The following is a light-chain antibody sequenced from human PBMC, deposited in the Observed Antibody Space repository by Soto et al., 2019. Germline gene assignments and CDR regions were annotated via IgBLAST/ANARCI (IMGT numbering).Light chain of an antibody. CDR3: LLSFGGARRV. V-gene: IGLV7-46*01. CDR2: DTS. Sequence: QAVVTQEPSLTVSPGGTVTLTCASSTGAVTNGHYPYWFQQKPGQAPRTLIYDTSNKHSWTPARFSGSLLGGKPVLTLSGAQPEDGADYFCLLSFGGARRVFGGGTKPTVL. CDR1: TGAVTNGHY. J-gene: IGLJ2*01.